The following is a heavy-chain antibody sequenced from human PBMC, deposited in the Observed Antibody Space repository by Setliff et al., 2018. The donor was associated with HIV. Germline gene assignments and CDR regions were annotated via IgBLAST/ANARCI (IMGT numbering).Heavy chain of an antibody. Sequence: SETLSLTCTVSGGSISTYYWSWIRQPPGKGLEWVGYIYYSGSTNYNPSLKSRVTISVDKSKNQFSLKLSSVTAADTAVYYCARRITMVRGVIGYFDYWGQGTLVTVS. V-gene: IGHV4-59*12. CDR1: GGSISTYY. J-gene: IGHJ4*02. D-gene: IGHD3-10*01. CDR2: IYYSGST. CDR3: ARRITMVRGVIGYFDY.